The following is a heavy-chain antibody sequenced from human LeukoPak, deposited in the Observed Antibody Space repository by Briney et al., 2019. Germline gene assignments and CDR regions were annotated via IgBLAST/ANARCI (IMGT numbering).Heavy chain of an antibody. CDR1: GYTFTGYY. J-gene: IGHJ4*02. V-gene: IGHV1-2*02. Sequence: ASVKVSCKASGYTFTGYYIHWVRQAPGQGLEWMGWINPDSGGTNYAQKFQGRVTMTRDTSIRTAYMELSRLRSDDTAVYYCARVTQTDYDFDYWGQGTLVTVSS. CDR2: INPDSGGT. CDR3: ARVTQTDYDFDY. D-gene: IGHD4-17*01.